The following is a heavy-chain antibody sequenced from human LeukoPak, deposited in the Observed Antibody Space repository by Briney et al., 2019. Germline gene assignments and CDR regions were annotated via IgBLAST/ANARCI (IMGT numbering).Heavy chain of an antibody. Sequence: GRSLRLSCAASGPSFTSYVMSWVRQAPGKGLEWVSGISGSGGTPYYADSVKGRFTISRDNSKNTLSLQMNSLRAEDTAVYYCAKPTVTSGRNAFDIWGQGTTVTVSS. CDR1: GPSFTSYV. J-gene: IGHJ3*02. V-gene: IGHV3-23*01. CDR3: AKPTVTSGRNAFDI. D-gene: IGHD4-17*01. CDR2: ISGSGGTP.